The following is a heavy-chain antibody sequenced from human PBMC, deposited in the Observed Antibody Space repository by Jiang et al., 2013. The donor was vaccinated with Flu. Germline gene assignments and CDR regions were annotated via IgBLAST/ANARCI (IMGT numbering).Heavy chain of an antibody. CDR3: ARGQRYSSGWPVFDY. CDR1: GFTVSSNY. Sequence: SGGGLIQPGGSLRLSCAASGFTVSSNYMSWVRQAPGKGLEWVSVIYSGGSTYYADSVKGRFTISRDNSKNTLYLQMNSLRAEDTAVYYCARGQRYSSGWPVFDYWGQGTLVTVSS. D-gene: IGHD6-19*01. J-gene: IGHJ4*02. V-gene: IGHV3-53*01. CDR2: IYSGGST.